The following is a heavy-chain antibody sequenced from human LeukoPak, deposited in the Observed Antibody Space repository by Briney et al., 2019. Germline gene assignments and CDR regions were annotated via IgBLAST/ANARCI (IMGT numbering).Heavy chain of an antibody. J-gene: IGHJ4*02. V-gene: IGHV1-18*01. Sequence: ASVKVSCTASGYTFTSYGISWVRQAPGQGLEWMGWISAYNGNTNYAQKLQGRVTMTTDTSTSTAYMELRSLRSDDTAVYYCARDWEYYYDSSGYYYFDYWGQGTLVTVSS. CDR1: GYTFTSYG. D-gene: IGHD3-22*01. CDR2: ISAYNGNT. CDR3: ARDWEYYYDSSGYYYFDY.